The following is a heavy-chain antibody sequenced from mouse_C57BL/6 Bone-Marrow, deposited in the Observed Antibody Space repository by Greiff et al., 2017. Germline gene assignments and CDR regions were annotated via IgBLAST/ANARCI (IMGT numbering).Heavy chain of an antibody. V-gene: IGHV7-3*01. J-gene: IGHJ3*01. CDR3: ASQCPSNWVFAY. D-gene: IGHD4-1*01. CDR2: IRNKANGYTT. CDR1: GFTFTDYY. Sequence: EVQLVESGGGLVQPGGSLSLSCAASGFTFTDYYMSWVRQPPGKALEWLGFIRNKANGYTTEYSASVKGRFTISRDNSQSILYLQMNALRAEDSATYYCASQCPSNWVFAYWGQGTLVTVSA.